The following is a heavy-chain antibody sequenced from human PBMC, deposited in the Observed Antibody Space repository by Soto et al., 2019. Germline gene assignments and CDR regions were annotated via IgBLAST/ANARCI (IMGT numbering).Heavy chain of an antibody. Sequence: GASVKVSCKASGGTFSSYAISWVRQAPGQGLEWMGGIIPIFGTANYAQKFQGRVTITADESTSTAYMELSSLRSEDTAVYYCARFLLRPGIAAAGTAWFDPWGQGTLVTVSS. CDR1: GGTFSSYA. D-gene: IGHD6-13*01. J-gene: IGHJ5*02. V-gene: IGHV1-69*13. CDR2: IIPIFGTA. CDR3: ARFLLRPGIAAAGTAWFDP.